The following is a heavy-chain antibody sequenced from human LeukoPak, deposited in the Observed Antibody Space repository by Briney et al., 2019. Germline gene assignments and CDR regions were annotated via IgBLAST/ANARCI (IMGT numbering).Heavy chain of an antibody. V-gene: IGHV4-61*08. J-gene: IGHJ3*02. CDR3: ARRRGDYVGLDI. CDR2: IYYSGST. D-gene: IGHD4-17*01. Sequence: PSETLSLTCTVSGGSISSGGYYWSWIRQHPGKGLEWIGYIYYSGSTYYNPSLKSRVTISVDTSKNQFSLKLSSVTAADTAVYYCARRRGDYVGLDIWGQGTMVTVSS. CDR1: GGSISSGGYY.